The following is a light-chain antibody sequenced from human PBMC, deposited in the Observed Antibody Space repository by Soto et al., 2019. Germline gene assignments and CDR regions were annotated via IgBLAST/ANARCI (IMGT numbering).Light chain of an antibody. Sequence: EIVLTQSPGTLSLSPGERVTLSCRASQSISSTFLAWYQHKPGQAPRVIIYGASRRATGIPDRFSGSGSGTDFTITISRLEPEDFALYYCQQYYSSWTFGQGTKVE. CDR1: QSISSTF. V-gene: IGKV3-20*01. CDR2: GAS. CDR3: QQYYSSWT. J-gene: IGKJ1*01.